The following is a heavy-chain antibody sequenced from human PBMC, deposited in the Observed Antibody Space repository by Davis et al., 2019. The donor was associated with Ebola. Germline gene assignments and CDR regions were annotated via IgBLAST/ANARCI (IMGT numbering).Heavy chain of an antibody. D-gene: IGHD2-15*01. J-gene: IGHJ6*02. V-gene: IGHV3-53*01. CDR3: ATPGTATRRWAMDV. Sequence: YADSVKGRFTLSRDFSRNTLYLHMNSLRADDTAVYYCATPGTATRRWAMDVWGQGTTVTVSS.